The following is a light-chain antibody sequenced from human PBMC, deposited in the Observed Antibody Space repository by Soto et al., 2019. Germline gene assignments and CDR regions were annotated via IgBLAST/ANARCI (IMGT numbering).Light chain of an antibody. CDR2: DVS. CDR3: SSYTSSSSNV. Sequence: QSALTQPAAVSGSPGQSIAISCTGTSSDVGTYNSVSWYQQYPGKAPKLMIHDVSNRPSGVSDRFSGSKSGNTASLTISGLQSEDEADYYCSSYTSSSSNVFGSGTKVTVL. J-gene: IGLJ1*01. V-gene: IGLV2-14*01. CDR1: SSDVGTYNS.